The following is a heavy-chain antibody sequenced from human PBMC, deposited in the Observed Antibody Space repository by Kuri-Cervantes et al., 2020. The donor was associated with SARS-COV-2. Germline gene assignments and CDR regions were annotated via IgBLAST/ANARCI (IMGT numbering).Heavy chain of an antibody. V-gene: IGHV1-46*01. CDR3: ARKISLTILVRVWQYFDY. CDR1: GYTFTSYY. Sequence: AAVTVSCKASGYTFTSYYLHWVRQAPGQGLEWMGIINPSGGSTSYAQKFQGRVTMTRDTSISTAYMELSRLRSDDTAVYYCARKISLTILVRVWQYFDYWGQGTLVHRLL. CDR2: INPSGGST. D-gene: IGHD3-3*01. J-gene: IGHJ4*01.